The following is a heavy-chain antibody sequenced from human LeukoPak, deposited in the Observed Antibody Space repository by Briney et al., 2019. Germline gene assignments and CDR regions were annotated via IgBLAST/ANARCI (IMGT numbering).Heavy chain of an antibody. V-gene: IGHV3-30*04. J-gene: IGHJ1*01. CDR2: ISYDGSNK. Sequence: GGSLRLSCAASGFTFSSYAMHWVRQAPGKGLEWVAVISYDGSNKYYADSVKGQFTISRDNSKNTLYLQMNSLRAEDTAVYYCARVSEEMATTEYFQHWGQGTLVTVSS. CDR3: ARVSEEMATTEYFQH. CDR1: GFTFSSYA. D-gene: IGHD5-24*01.